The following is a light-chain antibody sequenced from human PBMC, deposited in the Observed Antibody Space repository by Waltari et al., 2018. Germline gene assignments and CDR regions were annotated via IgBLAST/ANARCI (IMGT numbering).Light chain of an antibody. CDR2: QDT. Sequence: SYELTQPPSVSVSPGQTASITCSGDILGNKYASWYQQKPGQSPLLVIYQDTKRPSGIPERFSCSKSGNAATLTISGTQAMDEADYYCQALGTGAWVFGGGTKLTVL. V-gene: IGLV3-1*01. CDR1: ILGNKY. CDR3: QALGTGAWV. J-gene: IGLJ3*02.